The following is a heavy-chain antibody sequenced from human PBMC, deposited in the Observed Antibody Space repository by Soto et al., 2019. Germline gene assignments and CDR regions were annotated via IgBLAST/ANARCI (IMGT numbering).Heavy chain of an antibody. J-gene: IGHJ3*01. D-gene: IGHD1-26*01. V-gene: IGHV3-48*01. CDR2: IMPGRSHI. CDR1: GFTFSIYS. Sequence: AGGSLRLSCAASGFTFSIYSMNWVRQAPGKGLEWVSYIMPGRSHIFYADSVKGRFTISRDNAKNSLYLQMNSLRAEDTAVYYCAIEKGGATSIHVYDFWGQGTMVTVSS. CDR3: AIEKGGATSIHVYDF.